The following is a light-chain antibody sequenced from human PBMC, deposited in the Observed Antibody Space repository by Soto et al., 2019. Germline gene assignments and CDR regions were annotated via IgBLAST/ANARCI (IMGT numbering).Light chain of an antibody. Sequence: WTQAPSTRSVARREGAARSSRCSQSVLNHFLAWYQQKPGRAPRLLIYGASSRATGIPDRFNGSGSGKDFTTTISSLEPEDFAVYFCHQYSGLPRTFGPGTKVDIK. V-gene: IGKV3-20*01. CDR1: QSVLNHF. J-gene: IGKJ1*01. CDR3: HQYSGLPRT. CDR2: GAS.